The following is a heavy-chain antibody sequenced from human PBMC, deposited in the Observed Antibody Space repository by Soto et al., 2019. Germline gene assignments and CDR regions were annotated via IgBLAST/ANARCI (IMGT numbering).Heavy chain of an antibody. CDR3: AKVMFPVRYFDWLLPVNFDY. J-gene: IGHJ4*02. CDR1: GFTFSSYG. V-gene: IGHV3-30*18. CDR2: ISYDGSNK. D-gene: IGHD3-9*01. Sequence: PGGSLRLSCAASGFTFSSYGMHWVRQAPGKGLEWVAVISYDGSNKYYADSVKGRFTISGDNSKNTLYLQMNSLRAEDTAVYYCAKVMFPVRYFDWLLPVNFDYWGQGTLVTVSS.